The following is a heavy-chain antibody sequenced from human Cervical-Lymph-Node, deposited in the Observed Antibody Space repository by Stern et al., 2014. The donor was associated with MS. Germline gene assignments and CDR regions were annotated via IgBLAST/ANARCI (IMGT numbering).Heavy chain of an antibody. CDR1: GYTFSAYY. V-gene: IGHV1-2*06. J-gene: IGHJ4*02. CDR2: INGHTGDT. CDR3: AREGRSTLTTAAAY. Sequence: QVQLVQSGTEVKKPGASVKVSCKASGYTFSAYYVHWVRQAPGQGLEWMGRINGHTGDTNYAKKFQGRVTMVRDPSISTAYLELASLRSADTAVYYCAREGRSTLTTAAAYWGQGTLVTVSS. D-gene: IGHD1-1*01.